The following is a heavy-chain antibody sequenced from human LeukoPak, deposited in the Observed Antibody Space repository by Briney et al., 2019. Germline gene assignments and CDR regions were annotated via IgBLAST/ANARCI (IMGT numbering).Heavy chain of an antibody. D-gene: IGHD3-10*01. CDR3: VREGYYASGRSPTYYFEY. CDR2: ISFHLTIK. J-gene: IGHJ4*02. CDR1: GFTFSDYV. V-gene: IGHV3-30*09. Sequence: GSLRLSCLASGFTFSDYVVHWVHQAPGKGLERVAVISFHLTIKYYADSVEGRFAISRDNSKKTVYLQMNSLRPDDTAVYYCVREGYYASGRSPTYYFEYWGRGTVVTVSS.